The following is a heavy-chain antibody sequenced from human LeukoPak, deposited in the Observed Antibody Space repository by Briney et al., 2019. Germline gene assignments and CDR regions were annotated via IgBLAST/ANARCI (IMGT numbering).Heavy chain of an antibody. V-gene: IGHV1-18*01. CDR1: GYTFTSYG. Sequence: ASVKVSCRASGYTFTSYGISWVRQAPGQGLEWMGWISAYNGTTNYAQKLQGRVTMTADTSTSTAYMELRSLRSAETTVYYCARGPLEYCSSTSCYTRYFDYWGQGTLVTVSS. CDR3: ARGPLEYCSSTSCYTRYFDY. D-gene: IGHD2-2*02. CDR2: ISAYNGTT. J-gene: IGHJ4*02.